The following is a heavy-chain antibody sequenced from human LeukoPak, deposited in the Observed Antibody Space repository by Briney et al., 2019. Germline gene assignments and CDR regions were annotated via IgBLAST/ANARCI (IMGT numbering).Heavy chain of an antibody. CDR1: GFTFSSYS. J-gene: IGHJ4*02. CDR3: ARAPPTCGGDCYSAFDY. CDR2: ISSSSSTI. Sequence: GGSLRLSCAASGFTFSSYSMNWVRQAPGKGLEWVSYISSSSSTIYYADSVKGRFTISRDNAKNSLYLQMNSLRDEDTVVYYCARAPPTCGGDCYSAFDYWGQGTLVTVSS. D-gene: IGHD2-21*01. V-gene: IGHV3-48*02.